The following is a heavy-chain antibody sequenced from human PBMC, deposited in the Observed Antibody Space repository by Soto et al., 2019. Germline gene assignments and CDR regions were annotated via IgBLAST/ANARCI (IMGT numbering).Heavy chain of an antibody. V-gene: IGHV3-30*04. CDR2: ISYDGSNK. D-gene: IGHD3-10*01. Sequence: GGSLRLSCAASGCTFSSYAMHWVRQAPGKGLEWVAVISYDGSNKYYADSVKGRFTISRDNSKNTLYLQMNSLRAEDTAVYYCAKGRVLWFGHYGMDVWGQGTTVTVSS. J-gene: IGHJ6*02. CDR1: GCTFSSYA. CDR3: AKGRVLWFGHYGMDV.